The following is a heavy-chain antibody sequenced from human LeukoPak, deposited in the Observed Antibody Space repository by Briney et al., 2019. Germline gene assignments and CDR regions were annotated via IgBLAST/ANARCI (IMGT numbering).Heavy chain of an antibody. D-gene: IGHD3-10*01. Sequence: VASVKVSCTASGYTFTSYAMHWVRQAPGQRLEWMGWINAGNGNTKYSQKFQGRVTITRDTSASTAYMELSSLRSEDTAVYYCARASELWFGELLSDYWGQGTLVTVSS. CDR1: GYTFTSYA. CDR2: INAGNGNT. CDR3: ARASELWFGELLSDY. V-gene: IGHV1-3*01. J-gene: IGHJ4*02.